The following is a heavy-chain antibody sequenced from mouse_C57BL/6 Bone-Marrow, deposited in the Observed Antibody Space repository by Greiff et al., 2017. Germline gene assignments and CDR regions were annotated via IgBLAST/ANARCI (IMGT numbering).Heavy chain of an antibody. D-gene: IGHD2-5*01. CDR3: ARSYYSNPAWFAY. CDR2: IDPSDSYT. Sequence: QVQLQQPGAELVKPGASVKLSCKASGYTFTSYWMQWVKQRPGQGLEWIGEIDPSDSYTNYNQKFKGKATLTVDTSSSTAYMQLSSLTSEDSAVYYCARSYYSNPAWFAYWGQGTLVTVSA. V-gene: IGHV1-50*01. J-gene: IGHJ3*01. CDR1: GYTFTSYW.